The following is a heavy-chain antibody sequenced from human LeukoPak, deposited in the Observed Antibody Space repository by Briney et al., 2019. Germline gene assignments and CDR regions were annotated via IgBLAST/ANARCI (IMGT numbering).Heavy chain of an antibody. CDR2: INAGNGNT. CDR1: GYTFTSYA. D-gene: IGHD3-9*01. J-gene: IGHJ6*04. Sequence: GASVKVSCNASGYTFTSYAMHWVRQAPGQRLEWMGWINAGNGNTKYSQKFQGRVTITRDTSASTAYMELSSLRSEDTAVYYCARDRDDILTGYSYGMDVWGKGTTVTVSS. V-gene: IGHV1-3*01. CDR3: ARDRDDILTGYSYGMDV.